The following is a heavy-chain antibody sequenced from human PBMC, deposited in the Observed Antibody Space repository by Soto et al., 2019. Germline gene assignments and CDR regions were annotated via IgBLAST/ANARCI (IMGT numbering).Heavy chain of an antibody. D-gene: IGHD6-6*01. Sequence: LRLSCAASGFTFSTYAMSWVRQAPGKGLEWVSTISGSGGSTYYADSVKGRFTISRDNSKNTLFLQMNSLGAEDTAVYYSAKSGGYSASSAAHYAMDVWGQGTTVTVSS. CDR2: ISGSGGST. J-gene: IGHJ6*02. CDR1: GFTFSTYA. V-gene: IGHV3-23*01. CDR3: AKSGGYSASSAAHYAMDV.